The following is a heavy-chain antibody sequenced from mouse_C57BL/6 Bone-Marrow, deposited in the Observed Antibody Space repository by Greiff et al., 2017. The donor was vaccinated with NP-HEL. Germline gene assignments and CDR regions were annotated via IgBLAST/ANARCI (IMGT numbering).Heavy chain of an antibody. CDR2: IDPETGGT. Sequence: QVQLKESGAELVRPGASVTLSCKASGYTFTDYEMHWVKQTPVHGLEWIGAIDPETGGTAYNQKFKGKAILTADKSSSTAYMELRSLTSEDSAVYYCTRECYYPYYAMDYWGQGTSVTVSS. CDR1: GYTFTDYE. J-gene: IGHJ4*01. V-gene: IGHV1-15*01. D-gene: IGHD2-3*01. CDR3: TRECYYPYYAMDY.